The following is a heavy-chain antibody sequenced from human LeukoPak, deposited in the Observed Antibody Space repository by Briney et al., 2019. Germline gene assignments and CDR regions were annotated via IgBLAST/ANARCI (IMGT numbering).Heavy chain of an antibody. V-gene: IGHV5-51*04. CDR1: GYSFISYW. CDR3: ARNFEYCGGDCYDY. D-gene: IGHD2-21*02. J-gene: IGHJ4*02. Sequence: GESLKISCEGSGYSFISYWIGWVRQKPGKGLEWIGIIFPGDSDTRYSPSLQGQVTISADKPIGTAYLQWSSLKASDTAMYYCARNFEYCGGDCYDYWGQGTLVTVSS. CDR2: IFPGDSDT.